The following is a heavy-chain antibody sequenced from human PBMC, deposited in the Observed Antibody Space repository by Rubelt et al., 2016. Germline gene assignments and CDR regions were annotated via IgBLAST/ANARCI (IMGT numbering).Heavy chain of an antibody. Sequence: YADSVKGRFTISRDNAKNSLYLQMNSLRAEDTALYYCAKAKTYYYGSGSYQDAFDIWGQGTMVTVSS. D-gene: IGHD3-10*01. V-gene: IGHV3-9*01. CDR3: AKAKTYYYGSGSYQDAFDI. J-gene: IGHJ3*02.